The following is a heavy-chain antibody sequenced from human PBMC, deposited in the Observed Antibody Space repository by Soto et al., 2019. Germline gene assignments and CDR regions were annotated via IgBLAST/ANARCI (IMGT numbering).Heavy chain of an antibody. CDR2: IYYSGST. CDR3: AREYYYDSSGRGWFDP. D-gene: IGHD3-22*01. CDR1: GGSISSSSYY. V-gene: IGHV4-39*02. J-gene: IGHJ5*02. Sequence: QLQLQESGPGLVKPSETLSLTCTVSGGSISSSSYYWGWIRQPPGKGLEWIGSIYYSGSTYYNPSLKSRVTISVDTSKNQFSLKLSSVTAADTAVYYCAREYYYDSSGRGWFDPWGQGTLVTVSS.